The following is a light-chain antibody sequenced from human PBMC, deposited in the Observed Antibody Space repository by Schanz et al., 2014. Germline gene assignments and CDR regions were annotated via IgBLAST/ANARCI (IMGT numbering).Light chain of an antibody. CDR3: QQRTSWPLT. V-gene: IGKV3D-20*02. CDR2: GAS. CDR1: QSVTSTS. J-gene: IGKJ4*01. Sequence: DIVLTQFPDTLSLSPGERATLSCRASQSVTSTSLAWYQQKPGQAPRLLISGASSRATGIPDRFSGSGSGTDFTLTISSLEPEDFAVYYCQQRTSWPLTFGGGTKVELK.